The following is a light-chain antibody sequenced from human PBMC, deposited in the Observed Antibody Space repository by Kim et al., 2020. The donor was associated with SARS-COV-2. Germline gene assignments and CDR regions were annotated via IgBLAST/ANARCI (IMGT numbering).Light chain of an antibody. CDR1: SSDVGTYDL. J-gene: IGLJ1*01. CDR3: CSYAGSSTFG. V-gene: IGLV2-23*02. Sequence: QSALTQPASVSGSPGQSITISCTGTSSDVGTYDLVSWYQHPPGKAPKLMIYEVSKRPSGVSNRFSGSTSGNTASLTISGLQAEDEADYYCCSYAGSSTFGFGTGTKVTGL. CDR2: EVS.